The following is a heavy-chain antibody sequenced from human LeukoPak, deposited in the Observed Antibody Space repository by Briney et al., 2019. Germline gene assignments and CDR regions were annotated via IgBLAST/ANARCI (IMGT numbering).Heavy chain of an antibody. CDR2: TYYRSKWYN. D-gene: IGHD4/OR15-4a*01. V-gene: IGHV6-1*01. Sequence: SQTLSLTCAISGDSVSSNSAAWNWIRQSPSRGLEWLGRTYYRSKWYNDYTVSVKSRITFNPDTSKNQFSLHLNSVTPEDTAVYYCARKRLSADSFDIWGQGTLVTVSS. CDR3: ARKRLSADSFDI. CDR1: GDSVSSNSAA. J-gene: IGHJ3*02.